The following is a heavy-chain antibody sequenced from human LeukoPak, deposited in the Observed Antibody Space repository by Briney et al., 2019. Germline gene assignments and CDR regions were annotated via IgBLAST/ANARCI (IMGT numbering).Heavy chain of an antibody. CDR1: GFTFDDYA. Sequence: PGGSLRLSCAASGFTFDDYAMHWVRQAPGKGLEWVSGISWNSGSIGYADSVKGRFTISRDNAKNSLYLQMNSLRAEDTALYYCAKESIAAAETYWYFDLWGRGTLVTVSS. CDR3: AKESIAAAETYWYFDL. V-gene: IGHV3-9*01. D-gene: IGHD6-13*01. CDR2: ISWNSGSI. J-gene: IGHJ2*01.